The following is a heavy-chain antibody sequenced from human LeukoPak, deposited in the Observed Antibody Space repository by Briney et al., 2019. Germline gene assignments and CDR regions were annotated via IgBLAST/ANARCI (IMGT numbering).Heavy chain of an antibody. V-gene: IGHV1-2*06. J-gene: IGHJ4*02. CDR2: INPNSGGT. Sequence: ASVKVSXKASGYTFTGYYMHWVRQAPGQGLEWMGRINPNSGGTNYAQKFQGRVTITRDTSISTAYRELSRLRADDTAVYYCAREPNYYDSIMVDYWGQGTLVTVSS. D-gene: IGHD3-22*01. CDR1: GYTFTGYY. CDR3: AREPNYYDSIMVDY.